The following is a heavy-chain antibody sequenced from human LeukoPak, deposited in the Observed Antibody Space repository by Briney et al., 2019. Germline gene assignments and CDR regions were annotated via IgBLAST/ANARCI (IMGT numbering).Heavy chain of an antibody. J-gene: IGHJ4*02. Sequence: SETLSLTCTVSGDSISSYYWSWIRQPPGKGLEWIGYIYYSGSTNYNPSLKSRVTISVDTSKNQFSLKLSSVTAADTAVYYCARVIALDDYDSSGYLDYWGQGTLVTVSS. V-gene: IGHV4-59*01. CDR3: ARVIALDDYDSSGYLDY. D-gene: IGHD3-22*01. CDR2: IYYSGST. CDR1: GDSISSYY.